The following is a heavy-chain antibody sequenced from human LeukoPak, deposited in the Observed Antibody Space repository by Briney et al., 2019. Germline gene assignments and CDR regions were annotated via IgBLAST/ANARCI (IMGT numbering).Heavy chain of an antibody. CDR2: ICGSGGST. J-gene: IGHJ4*02. Sequence: PGGSLRLSCAASGFTFSSYAMSWVRQAPGKGLEWVSAICGSGGSTYYADAVKGLFTISRDNSKNTLYLQMNSLRAEVTEVYSWLSVVRGVIISYWGQGNLVTVSS. V-gene: IGHV3-23*01. CDR3: LSVVRGVIISY. CDR1: GFTFSSYA. D-gene: IGHD3-10*01.